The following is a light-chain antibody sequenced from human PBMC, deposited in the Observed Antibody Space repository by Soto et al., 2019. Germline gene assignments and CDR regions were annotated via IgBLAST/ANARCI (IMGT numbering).Light chain of an antibody. CDR1: NSDIGGYDY. V-gene: IGLV2-14*03. J-gene: IGLJ3*02. CDR2: DVS. CDR3: SSYTTITTSGV. Sequence: QSALTQPASVSGSPGQSITIPCTGTNSDIGGYDYVSWYQQYPGKAPQLIIYDVSNRPSGVSNRFSGSKSGNTASLTISALQAEDEADYYCSSYTTITTSGVFGGGTKVTVL.